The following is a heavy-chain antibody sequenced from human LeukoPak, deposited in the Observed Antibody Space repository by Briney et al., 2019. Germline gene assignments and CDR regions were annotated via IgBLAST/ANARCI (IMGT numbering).Heavy chain of an antibody. CDR1: GYTFTSYD. CDR3: ARGGPVYYYYYYKDV. CDR2: MNPNSGNT. Sequence: GASVKVSCKASGYTFTSYDINWVRQATGQGLEWMGWMNPNSGNTGYAQNLQGRVTITADKSTSTAYMELSSLRSEDTAVYYCARGGPVYYYYYYKDVWGKGTTVTVSS. J-gene: IGHJ6*03. V-gene: IGHV1-8*01.